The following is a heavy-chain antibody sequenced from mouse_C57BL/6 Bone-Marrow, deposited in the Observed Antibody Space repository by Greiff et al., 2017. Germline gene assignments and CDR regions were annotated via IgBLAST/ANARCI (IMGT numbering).Heavy chain of an antibody. J-gene: IGHJ4*01. Sequence: EVMLVESGGGLVQPGGSLSLSCAASGFTFTDYYMSWVRQPPGKALEWLGFIRNKANGYTTEYSASVKGRFTISRDNSQSILYLQMNALIAEDSATYYCARIYDGYLYAMDYGCQGTSVTVSS. CDR2: IRNKANGYTT. V-gene: IGHV7-3*01. CDR3: ARIYDGYLYAMDY. CDR1: GFTFTDYY. D-gene: IGHD2-3*01.